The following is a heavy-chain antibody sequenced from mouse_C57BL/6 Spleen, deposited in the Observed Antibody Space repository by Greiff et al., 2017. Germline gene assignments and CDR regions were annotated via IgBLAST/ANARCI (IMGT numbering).Heavy chain of an antibody. V-gene: IGHV1-80*01. D-gene: IGHD4-1*01. CDR3: ARSWGDY. Sequence: QVQLKQSGAELVKPGASVKISCKASGYAFSSYWMNWVKPRPGKGLEWIGQLYPGDGDTNYNGKFKGQATLTADKSSSTAYMQLSSLTAEDSAVYFCARSWGDYWGQGTTLTVAS. CDR2: LYPGDGDT. CDR1: GYAFSSYW. J-gene: IGHJ2*01.